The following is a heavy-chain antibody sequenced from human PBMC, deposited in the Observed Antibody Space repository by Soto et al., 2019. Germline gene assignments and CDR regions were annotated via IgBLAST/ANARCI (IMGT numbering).Heavy chain of an antibody. CDR3: AREGVTIFGADPNYYYYGMDV. Sequence: SVKVSCKASGGTFSSYAISWVRQAPGQGLEWMGGIIPIFGTANYAQKLQGRVTMTTDTSTSTAYMELRSLRSDDTAVYYCAREGVTIFGADPNYYYYGMDVWGQGTTVTAP. J-gene: IGHJ6*02. CDR2: IIPIFGTA. CDR1: GGTFSSYA. D-gene: IGHD3-3*01. V-gene: IGHV1-69*05.